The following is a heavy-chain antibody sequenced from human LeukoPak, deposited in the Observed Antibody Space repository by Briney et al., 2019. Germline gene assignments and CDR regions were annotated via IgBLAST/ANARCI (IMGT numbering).Heavy chain of an antibody. J-gene: IGHJ4*02. Sequence: SETLSLTCTVSGGSISSHYYWIWIRQPPGKGLEWIGSIYYSGSTYYNPSLRSRVTISTDTSKNQFSLKLSSVTAADTAMYYCARAYCSGGSCYFAYWGQGTLVTVSS. V-gene: IGHV4-39*07. CDR3: ARAYCSGGSCYFAY. CDR1: GGSISSHYY. CDR2: IYYSGST. D-gene: IGHD2-15*01.